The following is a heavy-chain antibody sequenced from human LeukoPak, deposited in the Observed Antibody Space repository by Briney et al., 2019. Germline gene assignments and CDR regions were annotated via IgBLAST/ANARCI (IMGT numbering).Heavy chain of an antibody. CDR1: CGSISSGGYS. V-gene: IGHV4-30-2*01. J-gene: IGHJ5*02. CDR3: ARVSYYGWGFDP. D-gene: IGHD4-17*01. CDR2: IYHSGST. Sequence: SQTLSLTCAVSCGSISSGGYSWSWIRQPPGKGLEWIGYIYHSGSTYYNPSLKSRVTISVDRSKNQFSLKLSSVTAADTAVYYCARVSYYGWGFDPWGQGTLVTVSS.